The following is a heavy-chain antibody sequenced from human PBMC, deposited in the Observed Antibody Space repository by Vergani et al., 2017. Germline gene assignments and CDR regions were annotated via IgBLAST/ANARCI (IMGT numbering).Heavy chain of an antibody. Sequence: QVQLQESGPGLVKPSETLSLTCTVSGGSISSYYWSWIRQPPGKGLEWIGYNYYSGSTNYNPSLKSRVTISVDTSKNQFSLKLSSVTAADTAVYYCARGGIAARPYYYYYYMDVWGKGTTVTVSS. CDR1: GGSISSYY. J-gene: IGHJ6*03. D-gene: IGHD6-6*01. V-gene: IGHV4-59*01. CDR3: ARGGIAARPYYYYYYMDV. CDR2: NYYSGST.